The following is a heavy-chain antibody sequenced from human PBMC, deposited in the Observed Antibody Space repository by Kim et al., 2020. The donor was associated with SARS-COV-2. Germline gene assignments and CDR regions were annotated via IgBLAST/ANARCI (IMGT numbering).Heavy chain of an antibody. CDR3: ARRYCSSTSCFSLRISAWYFDY. D-gene: IGHD2-2*01. CDR2: IYSGGST. CDR1: GFTVSSNY. J-gene: IGHJ4*01. Sequence: GGSLRLSCAASGFTVSSNYMSWVRQAPGKGLEWVSVIYSGGSTYYADSVKGRFTISRDNSKNTLYLQMNSLRAEDTAVYYCARRYCSSTSCFSLRISAWYFDYWGHGTLVTVSS. V-gene: IGHV3-66*02.